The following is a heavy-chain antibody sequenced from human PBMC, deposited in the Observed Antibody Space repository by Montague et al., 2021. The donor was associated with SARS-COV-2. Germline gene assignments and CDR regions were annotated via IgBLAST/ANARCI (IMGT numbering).Heavy chain of an antibody. CDR2: IYDSGST. CDR1: GGSISSSSYY. D-gene: IGHD5-12*01. V-gene: IGHV4-39*02. Sequence: SETLSLTCTVSGGSISSSSYYWGWIRQPPGKGLEWIGSIYDSGSTYYNPSPKSRVTISVDTSKNHFSLKLSPVTAADTAVYYCARRGRKLLPVATTIGGFDIWGQGTMVTVSS. J-gene: IGHJ3*02. CDR3: ARRGRKLLPVATTIGGFDI.